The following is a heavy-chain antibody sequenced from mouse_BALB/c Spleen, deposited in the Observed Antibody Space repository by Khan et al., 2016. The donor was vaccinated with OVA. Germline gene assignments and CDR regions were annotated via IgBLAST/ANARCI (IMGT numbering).Heavy chain of an antibody. D-gene: IGHD1-3*01. V-gene: IGHV2-9*02. CDR1: GFSLTSYG. J-gene: IGHJ2*01. Sequence: QVQLKQSGPGLVAPSQSLSITCTVSGFSLTSYGVHWVRQPPGKGMEWLGVIWAGGSKNYNSALKSRLSISNDNSKSQVFLKMNSMQTDDTAMYYCASLKDIWGQGTTLTVSS. CDR2: IWAGGSK. CDR3: ASLKDI.